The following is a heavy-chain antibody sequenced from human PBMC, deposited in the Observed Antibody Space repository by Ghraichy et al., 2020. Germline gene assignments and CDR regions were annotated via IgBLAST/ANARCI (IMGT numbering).Heavy chain of an antibody. CDR2: IWYDGSNK. CDR3: AREGTPGETSWSCGMDV. J-gene: IGHJ6*02. D-gene: IGHD3-3*01. CDR1: GFTFSSYG. Sequence: GGSLRLSCAASGFTFSSYGMHWVRQAPGKGLEWVAVIWYDGSNKYYADSVKGRFTISRDNSKNTLYLQMNSLRAEDTAVYYCAREGTPGETSWSCGMDVWGQGTTVTVSS. V-gene: IGHV3-33*01.